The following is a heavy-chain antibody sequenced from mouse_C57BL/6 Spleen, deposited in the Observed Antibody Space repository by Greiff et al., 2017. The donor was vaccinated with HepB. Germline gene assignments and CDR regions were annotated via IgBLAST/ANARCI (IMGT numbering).Heavy chain of an antibody. J-gene: IGHJ2*01. CDR2: IYPGDGDT. V-gene: IGHV1-82*01. CDR3: ARGSNYVGNYFDY. CDR1: GYAFSSSW. D-gene: IGHD2-5*01. Sequence: VQLQQSGPELVKPGASVKISCKASGYAFSSSWMNWVKQRPGKGLEWIGRIYPGDGDTNYNGKFKGKATLTADKSSSTAYMQLSSLTSEDSAVYFCARGSNYVGNYFDYWGQGTTLTVSS.